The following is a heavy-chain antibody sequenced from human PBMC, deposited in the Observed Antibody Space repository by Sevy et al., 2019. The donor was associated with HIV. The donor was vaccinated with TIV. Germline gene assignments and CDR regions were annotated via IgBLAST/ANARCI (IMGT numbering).Heavy chain of an antibody. D-gene: IGHD5-12*01. CDR1: GFTFSSYD. CDR3: ARSGGYSDYGMDA. Sequence: GGSLRLSCGASGFTFSSYDMHWVRQAAGKGLEWVSGIGSGGDAYYPGAVKGRFTSSRENAKNSLYLQMNSLGAGDTAVYYCARSGGYSDYGMDAWGQGTTVTVSS. J-gene: IGHJ6*02. V-gene: IGHV3-13*01. CDR2: IGSGGDA.